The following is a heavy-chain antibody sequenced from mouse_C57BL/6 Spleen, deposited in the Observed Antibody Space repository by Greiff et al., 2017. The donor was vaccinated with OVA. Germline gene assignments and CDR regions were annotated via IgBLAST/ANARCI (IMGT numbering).Heavy chain of an antibody. D-gene: IGHD2-13*01. CDR2: IRLKSDNYAT. CDR1: GFTFSNYW. Sequence: EVQLVESGGGLVQPGGSMKLSCVASGFTFSNYWMNWVRQSPEKGLEWVAQIRLKSDNYATHYAESVKGRFTISRDDSKSSVYLQMNNLRAEDTGIYYCTRGDPDWFAYWGQGTLVTVSA. CDR3: TRGDPDWFAY. J-gene: IGHJ3*01. V-gene: IGHV6-3*01.